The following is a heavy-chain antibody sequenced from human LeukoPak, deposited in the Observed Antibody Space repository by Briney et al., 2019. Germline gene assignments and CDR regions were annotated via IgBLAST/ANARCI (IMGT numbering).Heavy chain of an antibody. J-gene: IGHJ4*02. V-gene: IGHV4-34*01. CDR1: GGSFSGYY. CDR3: ARHRGSYDYGDYVDY. CDR2: INHSGST. Sequence: SETLSLTCAVYGGSFSGYYWSWIRQPPGKGLERIGEINHSGSTNYNPSLKSRVTISVDTSKNQFSLKLSSVTAADTAVYYCARHRGSYDYGDYVDYWGQGTLVTVSS. D-gene: IGHD4-17*01.